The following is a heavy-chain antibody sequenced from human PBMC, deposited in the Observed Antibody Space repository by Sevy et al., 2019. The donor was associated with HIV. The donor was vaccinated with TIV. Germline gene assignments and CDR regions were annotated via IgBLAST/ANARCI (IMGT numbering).Heavy chain of an antibody. D-gene: IGHD2-15*01. V-gene: IGHV3-30*18. J-gene: IGHJ4*02. CDR2: ISYDGSNK. CDR1: GFTFSSYG. Sequence: GGSLRLSCAASGFTFSSYGMHWVRQAPGKGLQWVAVISYDGSNKYYADSVKGRFTISRDNSKNTLYLQMNSLRAEDTAVYYCAKDGGCSGGSCYSFFDYWGQRTLVTVSS. CDR3: AKDGGCSGGSCYSFFDY.